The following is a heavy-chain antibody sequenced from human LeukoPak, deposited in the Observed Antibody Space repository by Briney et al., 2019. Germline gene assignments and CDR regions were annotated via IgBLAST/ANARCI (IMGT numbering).Heavy chain of an antibody. Sequence: EASVKVSCKASGYTFTSYYMHWVRQAPGQGLEWMGIINPSGGSTSYAQKFQGRVTMTRDTSTSTVYMELSSLRFEDTAVYYCATYTAGGEDYWGQGTLVTVSS. CDR1: GYTFTSYY. CDR2: INPSGGST. D-gene: IGHD3-16*01. CDR3: ATYTAGGEDY. J-gene: IGHJ4*02. V-gene: IGHV1-46*01.